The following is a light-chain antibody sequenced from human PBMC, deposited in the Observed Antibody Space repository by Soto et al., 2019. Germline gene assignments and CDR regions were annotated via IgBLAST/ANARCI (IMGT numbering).Light chain of an antibody. CDR2: CAS. CDR3: QQYGSSPLYT. Sequence: EIVLTQSPGTLSLSPGERATLSCRASQSVSSSYLAWYQQKPGQAPRLLIYCASIRATGIPDRFSGSGSGTDFTLTISRLEPEDYAVYYCQQYGSSPLYTFGQGTKLEIK. CDR1: QSVSSSY. V-gene: IGKV3-20*01. J-gene: IGKJ2*01.